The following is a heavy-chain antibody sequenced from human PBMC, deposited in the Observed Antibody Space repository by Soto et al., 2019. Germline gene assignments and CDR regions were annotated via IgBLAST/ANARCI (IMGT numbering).Heavy chain of an antibody. CDR1: GFTFSDYY. CDR3: ARGGYFLIQPVDY. D-gene: IGHD5-18*01. V-gene: IGHV3-11*06. CDR2: ISSSSSYT. J-gene: IGHJ4*02. Sequence: QVQLVESGGGLVKPGGSLRLSCAASGFTFSDYYMSWIRQAPGKGLEWVSYISSSSSYTNYADSVKGRFTISRDNAKNSLYLKMNSLRAEAAAAYYRARGGYFLIQPVDYWGQGTLVSVSS.